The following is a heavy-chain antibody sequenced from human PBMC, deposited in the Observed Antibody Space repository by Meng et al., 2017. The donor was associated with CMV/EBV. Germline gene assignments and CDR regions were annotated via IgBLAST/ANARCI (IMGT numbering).Heavy chain of an antibody. V-gene: IGHV3-21*01. CDR3: AGGSGWDLFDY. Sequence: GESLKISCAASGFTFSSYSMNWVRQAPGKGLEWVSSIGSSSSYIYYADSVKGRFTISRDNAKNSLYMQMNSLRGEDTAVYYCAGGSGWDLFDYWGPGPLVTVSS. CDR2: IGSSSSYI. J-gene: IGHJ4*02. D-gene: IGHD6-19*01. CDR1: GFTFSSYS.